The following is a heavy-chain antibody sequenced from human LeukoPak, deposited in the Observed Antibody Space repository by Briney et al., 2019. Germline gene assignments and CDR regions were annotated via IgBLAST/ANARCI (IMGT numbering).Heavy chain of an antibody. D-gene: IGHD6-13*01. Sequence: PGGSLRLSCAASGFTFSSYEMNWVCQAPGKGLEWVSYISSSGSTIYYADSVKGRFTISRDNAKNSLYLQMNSLRAEDTAVYYCARFWTYSSSWYIFDYWGQGTLVTVSS. CDR3: ARFWTYSSSWYIFDY. V-gene: IGHV3-48*03. J-gene: IGHJ4*02. CDR2: ISSSGSTI. CDR1: GFTFSSYE.